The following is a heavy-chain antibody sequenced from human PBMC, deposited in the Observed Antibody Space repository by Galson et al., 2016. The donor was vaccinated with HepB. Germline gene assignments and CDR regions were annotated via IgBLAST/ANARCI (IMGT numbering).Heavy chain of an antibody. CDR3: ARDGCSTTTCYSDYYYYHGLDV. Sequence: SLRLSCAASGFTFSDYYMSWIRQAPGKGLEWISYISGSGRTIYYPDSMRGRFTVSRDNAKNSLFLQRNSLRAEDTAVYYCARDGCSTTTCYSDYYYYHGLDVWGKGTPVTVSS. D-gene: IGHD2-2*01. V-gene: IGHV3-11*01. CDR1: GFTFSDYY. J-gene: IGHJ6*04. CDR2: ISGSGRTI.